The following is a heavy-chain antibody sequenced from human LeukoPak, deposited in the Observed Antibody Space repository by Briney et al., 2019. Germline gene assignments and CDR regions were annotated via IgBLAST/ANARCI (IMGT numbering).Heavy chain of an antibody. J-gene: IGHJ6*02. CDR1: GFTFSSYA. CDR3: AGDGPRLRYFDWLLEGPMDCYYGMDV. CDR2: ISYDGSNK. Sequence: PGGSLRLSCAASGFTFSSYAMHWVRQAPGKGLEWVAVISYDGSNKYYADSVKGRFTISRDNSKNTLYLQMNSLRAEDTAVYYCAGDGPRLRYFDWLLEGPMDCYYGMDVWGQGTTVTVSS. V-gene: IGHV3-30-3*01. D-gene: IGHD3-9*01.